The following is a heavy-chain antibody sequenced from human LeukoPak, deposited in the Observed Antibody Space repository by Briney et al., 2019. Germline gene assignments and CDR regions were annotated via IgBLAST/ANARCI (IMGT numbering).Heavy chain of an antibody. D-gene: IGHD3-3*01. CDR1: GGSISSYY. V-gene: IGHV4-59*08. CDR3: ARQSYDFWSGYFTYFDY. CDR2: IYYSGST. Sequence: SETLSLTCTVSGGSISSYYWSWIRQPPGKGLEWIGYIYYSGSTNYNTSLKSRVTISVDTSKNQFSLKLSSVTAADTAVYYCARQSYDFWSGYFTYFDYWGQGTLVTVSS. J-gene: IGHJ4*02.